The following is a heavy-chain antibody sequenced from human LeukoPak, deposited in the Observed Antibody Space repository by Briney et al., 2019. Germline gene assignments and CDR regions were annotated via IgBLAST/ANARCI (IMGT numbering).Heavy chain of an antibody. V-gene: IGHV4-4*07. CDR2: IYTSGST. Sequence: NASETLSLTCTVSGGSISSYYWSWIRQPAGKGLEWIGRIYTSGSTNYNPPLKSRVTMSVDTSKNQFSLKLSSVTAADTAVYYCARDVYYYDSSGYYPDYWGQGTLVTVSS. D-gene: IGHD3-22*01. CDR3: ARDVYYYDSSGYYPDY. J-gene: IGHJ4*02. CDR1: GGSISSYY.